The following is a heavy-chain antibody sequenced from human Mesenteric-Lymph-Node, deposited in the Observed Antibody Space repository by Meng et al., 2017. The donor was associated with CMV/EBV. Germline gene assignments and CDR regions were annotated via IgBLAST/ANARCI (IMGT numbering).Heavy chain of an antibody. CDR2: ISYDGSNK. Sequence: GGSLRLSCAASGFTFSSYAMHWVRQAPGKGLEWVAVISYDGSNKYYADSVKGRFTISRDNSKNTLYLQMNSLRAEDTAVYYCAREGYCSSTSCYAARNAFDIWGQGTMVTVSS. CDR3: AREGYCSSTSCYAARNAFDI. J-gene: IGHJ3*02. CDR1: GFTFSSYA. V-gene: IGHV3-30*04. D-gene: IGHD2-2*01.